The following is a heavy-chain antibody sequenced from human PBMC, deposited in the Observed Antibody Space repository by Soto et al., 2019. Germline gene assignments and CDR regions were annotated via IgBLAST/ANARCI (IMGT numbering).Heavy chain of an antibody. J-gene: IGHJ4*01. CDR1: GGSLSSSNW. Sequence: QVQLQESGPGLVNPSGTLSLTCAVSGGSLSSSNWWSWVRQPPGKALEWLGEIFYSGSTKYNPSLTSRVTISADQSKNHLSLRLSSVTAADTAVYYCVHHGGDTYYHDFWGQGILVTVSS. CDR2: IFYSGST. CDR3: VHHGGDTYYHDF. D-gene: IGHD4-17*01. V-gene: IGHV4-4*02.